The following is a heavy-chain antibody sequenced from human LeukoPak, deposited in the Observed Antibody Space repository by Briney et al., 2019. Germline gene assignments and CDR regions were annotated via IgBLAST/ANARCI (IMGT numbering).Heavy chain of an antibody. CDR3: ASRRGIAARGDYYYMDV. V-gene: IGHV1-69*06. D-gene: IGHD6-6*01. J-gene: IGHJ6*03. CDR2: IIPIFGTA. CDR1: GGTFSSYA. Sequence: GASVKVSCKASGGTFSSYAISWVRQAPGQGLEWMGGIIPIFGTANYAQKFQGRVTITADKSTSTAYMELSSLRSEDTAVYYCASRRGIAARGDYYYMDVWGKGTTVTVSS.